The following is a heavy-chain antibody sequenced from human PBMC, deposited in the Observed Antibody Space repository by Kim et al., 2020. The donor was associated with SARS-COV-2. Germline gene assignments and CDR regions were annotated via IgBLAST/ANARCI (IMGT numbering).Heavy chain of an antibody. D-gene: IGHD4-17*01. V-gene: IGHV4-31*03. CDR3: ARVGQTTVTTYYYYYYMDV. CDR2: IYYSGST. J-gene: IGHJ6*03. Sequence: SETLSLTCTVSGGSISSGGYYWSWIRQHPGKGLEWIGYIYYSGSTYYNPSLKSRVTISVDTSKNQFSLKLSSVTAADTAVYYCARVGQTTVTTYYYYYYMDVWGKGTTVTVSS. CDR1: GGSISSGGYY.